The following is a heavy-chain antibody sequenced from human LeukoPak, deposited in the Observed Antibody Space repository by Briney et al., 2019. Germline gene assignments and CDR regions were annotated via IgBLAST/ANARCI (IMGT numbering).Heavy chain of an antibody. D-gene: IGHD2-15*01. CDR2: ISYDGGNK. J-gene: IGHJ4*02. CDR1: GFTFSDYA. Sequence: GGSLRLSCAASGFTFSDYAIHWVRQAPGKGLEWVAIISYDGGNKYYTDSVRGRFTISRDNSKNTLYLQMNSLRAEDTAVYYCAKAGGYCSAGTCYSNFWGQGTLVTVSS. V-gene: IGHV3-30*18. CDR3: AKAGGYCSAGTCYSNF.